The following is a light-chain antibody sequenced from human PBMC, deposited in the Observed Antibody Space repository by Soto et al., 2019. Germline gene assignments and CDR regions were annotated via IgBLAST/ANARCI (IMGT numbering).Light chain of an antibody. J-gene: IGKJ3*01. V-gene: IGKV3-20*01. CDR3: QQCGGSPLFS. Sequence: EIVLTQSPGTLSLSPRERATLPCRASQSVSSSSLAWYQQKPGQAPRLLIHTTSIRATDIPDRFSGSGSGTDFTLTISRLEPDDFAVYYCQQCGGSPLFSFGPGTKVDIK. CDR1: QSVSSSS. CDR2: TTS.